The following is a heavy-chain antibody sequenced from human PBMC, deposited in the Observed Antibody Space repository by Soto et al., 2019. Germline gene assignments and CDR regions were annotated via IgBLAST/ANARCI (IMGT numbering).Heavy chain of an antibody. CDR3: AQDSLDSSGNFMRHPDAFYV. D-gene: IGHD3-22*01. J-gene: IGHJ3*01. CDR2: IHYSGNT. Sequence: QVQLQESGPGMVKPSQTLSLTCTVSGGSINSDGYYWSWIRQHPAKGLEWIGYIHYSGNTYYNPSLRSRITVSIDTSKNQFSLQLSSVTVADTAVYFCAQDSLDSSGNFMRHPDAFYVCGQGTRVAVSS. CDR1: GGSINSDGYY. V-gene: IGHV4-31*03.